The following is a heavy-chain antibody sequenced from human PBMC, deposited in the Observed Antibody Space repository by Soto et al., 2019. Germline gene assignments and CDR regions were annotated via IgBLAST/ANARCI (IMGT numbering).Heavy chain of an antibody. CDR2: IYYSGIT. D-gene: IGHD6-25*01. CDR1: DRVIFGYH. CDR3: ARMWSGYNSH. J-gene: IGHJ4*02. V-gene: IGHV4-59*12. Sequence: PSETQSHSGTDGDRVIFGYHRIWIRQPPGKGLEWIGYIYYSGITNYNPSLKSRVTISVDTSKNQFSLKLSSVTAADTAVYYCARMWSGYNSHWVQVTLFTVSS.